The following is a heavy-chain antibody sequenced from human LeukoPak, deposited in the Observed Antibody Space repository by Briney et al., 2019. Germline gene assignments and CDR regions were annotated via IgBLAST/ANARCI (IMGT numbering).Heavy chain of an antibody. CDR1: SGSISRYY. D-gene: IGHD1-14*01. J-gene: IGHJ6*04. CDR3: ARNHNCKMGV. CDR2: IYYTGST. Sequence: PSETLSLTCTVSSGSISRYYWSWIRQPPGKGLDWIGYIYYTGSTYYNPSLKSRVTISLDTSKNQFSLKLSSVTAADTAVYYCARNHNCKMGVWGKGTTVTVSS. V-gene: IGHV4-59*08.